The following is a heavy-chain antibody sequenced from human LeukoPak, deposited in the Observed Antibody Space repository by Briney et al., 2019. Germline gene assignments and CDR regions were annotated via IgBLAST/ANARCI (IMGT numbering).Heavy chain of an antibody. D-gene: IGHD2-15*01. Sequence: SENLSLNCTVSGGSISSYYWRWIRQRPGKGLVGIRYLNYSGSTNYNPSLNSRVIISVDTTRNDFSLKRSSVTAADTAVYYCARVVGRRNPWVDYWGQGTMVTVSS. CDR1: GGSISSYY. J-gene: IGHJ4*02. CDR2: LNYSGST. V-gene: IGHV4-59*01. CDR3: ARVVGRRNPWVDY.